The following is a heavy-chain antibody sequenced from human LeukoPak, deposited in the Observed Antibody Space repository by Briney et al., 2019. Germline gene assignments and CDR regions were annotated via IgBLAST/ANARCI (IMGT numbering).Heavy chain of an antibody. D-gene: IGHD1-1*01. CDR3: ARDYELGTAGTAYEYFDC. Sequence: RASVKVSCTASGYTFTDYFLQWVRHAPGQGLEWMGWINPNSGGTSYAQKFQGRVTMTRDMSISTAYMELSRLTSDDTAVYYCARDYELGTAGTAYEYFDCWGQGTLVTVSS. J-gene: IGHJ4*02. CDR2: INPNSGGT. CDR1: GYTFTDYF. V-gene: IGHV1-2*02.